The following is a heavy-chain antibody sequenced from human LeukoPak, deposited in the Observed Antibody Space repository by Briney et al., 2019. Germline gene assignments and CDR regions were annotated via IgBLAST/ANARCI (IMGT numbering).Heavy chain of an antibody. CDR3: ARKAFSSGGISSHYYYMDV. D-gene: IGHD2-15*01. Sequence: GGSLRLSCAASGFTFSSYGMHWVRQAPGKGLEWVAFLRYDGNNKYYADSVKGRFTISRDTSKNTLFLQMNSLRAEDTAVYYCARKAFSSGGISSHYYYMDVWGKGTTVTISS. J-gene: IGHJ6*03. V-gene: IGHV3-30*02. CDR1: GFTFSSYG. CDR2: LRYDGNNK.